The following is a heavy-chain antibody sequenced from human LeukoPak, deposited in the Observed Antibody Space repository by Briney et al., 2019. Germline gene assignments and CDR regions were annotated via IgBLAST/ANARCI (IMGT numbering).Heavy chain of an antibody. Sequence: VASVKVSCKASGYTFSAYYMHWVRQAPGQGPEWMGWINPNSGDTNYAQKFQGRVTMTRDTSITTAYMELSSLRSDDTAVYYCARELYGSGTYGFDYWGQGTLVTVSS. V-gene: IGHV1-2*02. J-gene: IGHJ4*02. CDR2: INPNSGDT. CDR3: ARELYGSGTYGFDY. D-gene: IGHD3-10*01. CDR1: GYTFSAYY.